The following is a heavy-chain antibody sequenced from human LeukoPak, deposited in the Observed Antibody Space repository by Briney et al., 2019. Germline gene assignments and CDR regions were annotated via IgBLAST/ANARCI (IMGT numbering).Heavy chain of an antibody. Sequence: ASVKVSCKASGYTFTSYYMHWVRQAPGQGLEWMGIINPSGGSTSYAQKFQGRVTISVDTSKNQFSLKLSSVTAADTAVYYCARGLLWFGEGVANMDVWGKGTTVTISS. CDR2: INPSGGST. J-gene: IGHJ6*03. CDR1: GYTFTSYY. D-gene: IGHD3-10*01. V-gene: IGHV1-46*01. CDR3: ARGLLWFGEGVANMDV.